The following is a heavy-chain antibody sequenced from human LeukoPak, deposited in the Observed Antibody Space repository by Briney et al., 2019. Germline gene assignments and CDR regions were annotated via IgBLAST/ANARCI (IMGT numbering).Heavy chain of an antibody. D-gene: IGHD2-21*02. V-gene: IGHV4-59*01. CDR1: GGSISSYY. J-gene: IGHJ3*02. Sequence: SETLSLTCTVSGGSISSYYWSWIRQPPGKGLEWIAYIYYSGSINYNPSLKSRVTISVDTSKNQFSLKLSSVTAADTAVYYCARVGGYCGGDCFEAFDIWGQGTMVTVSS. CDR3: ARVGGYCGGDCFEAFDI. CDR2: IYYSGSI.